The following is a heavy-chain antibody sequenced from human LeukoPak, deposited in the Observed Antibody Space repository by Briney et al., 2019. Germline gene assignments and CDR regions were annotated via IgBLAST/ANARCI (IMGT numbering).Heavy chain of an antibody. CDR1: GFTFTNAW. CDR3: ATDLGLTMIRGVIVH. V-gene: IGHV3-15*01. D-gene: IGHD3-10*01. CDR2: IKSKGDDETT. J-gene: IGHJ4*02. Sequence: GGSLRLSCAASGFTFTNAWMTWVRQAPGKGLEWVGRIKSKGDDETTDYAAPVKGRFTMSRDDSKATLYLQMNSLKAEDTAVYYCATDLGLTMIRGVIVHWGQGALVTVSS.